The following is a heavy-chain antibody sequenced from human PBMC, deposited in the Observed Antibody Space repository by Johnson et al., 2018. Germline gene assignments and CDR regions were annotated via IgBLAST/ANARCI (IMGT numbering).Heavy chain of an antibody. D-gene: IGHD6-19*01. CDR2: ISYDGSNK. V-gene: IGHV3-30*18. J-gene: IGHJ3*02. CDR1: GFSFSTYG. Sequence: QVQLVQSGGGVVHPGRSLSLSCAASGFSFSTYGMHWVRQAPATGLEWVSIISYDGSNKYYAESVKGRFTISRDNSKDTLYLQMNSLRPEDTAVYYCAKDQFLSVAGSGSFDIWGQGTMVLVSS. CDR3: AKDQFLSVAGSGSFDI.